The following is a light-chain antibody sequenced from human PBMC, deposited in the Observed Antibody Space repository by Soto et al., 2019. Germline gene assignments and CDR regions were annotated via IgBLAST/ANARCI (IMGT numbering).Light chain of an antibody. J-gene: IGKJ2*01. V-gene: IGKV1-5*03. CDR3: KQYNSYSNT. CDR2: KAT. CDR1: QSIRSR. Sequence: DIQMTQSPSTLSASVGYRVTITCRASQSIRSRLSWYQQKPGKAPKLLIYKATSLESGVTSRFSGSGSVTEFTLTSSSLQPDDFAPYYCKQYNSYSNTFGQGTKLEIK.